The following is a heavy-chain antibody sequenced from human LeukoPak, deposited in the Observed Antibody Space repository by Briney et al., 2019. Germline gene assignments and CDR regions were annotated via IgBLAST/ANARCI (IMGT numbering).Heavy chain of an antibody. Sequence: VASVKVSCKASGGTFSSYAISWVRQAPGQGLEWMGGIIPIFGTANYAQKFQGRVTITADESTSTVYMELSSLRSDDTAVYFCARLGYGDYYLGYWGQGTLVTVSS. J-gene: IGHJ4*02. CDR2: IIPIFGTA. CDR1: GGTFSSYA. CDR3: ARLGYGDYYLGY. D-gene: IGHD4-17*01. V-gene: IGHV1-69*13.